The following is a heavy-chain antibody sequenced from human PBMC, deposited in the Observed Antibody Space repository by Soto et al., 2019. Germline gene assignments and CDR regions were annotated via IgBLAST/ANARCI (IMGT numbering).Heavy chain of an antibody. V-gene: IGHV3-30*18. J-gene: IGHJ4*02. CDR2: ISDEGSNK. CDR1: GFTISSYG. Sequence: GGSLRLSCAASGFTISSYGMHWVRQAPGKGLEWVAVISDEGSNKYYADSVKGRFTISRDNSKNTLYLQMNSLRAEDTAVYYCAKEHLNFWYYFDYWGQGTLVTVS. D-gene: IGHD3-3*01. CDR3: AKEHLNFWYYFDY.